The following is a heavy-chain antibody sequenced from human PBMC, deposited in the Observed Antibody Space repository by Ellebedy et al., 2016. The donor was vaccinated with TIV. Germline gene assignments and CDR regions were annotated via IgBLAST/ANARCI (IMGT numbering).Heavy chain of an antibody. D-gene: IGHD5-12*01. V-gene: IGHV4-59*08. Sequence: MPSETLSLTCTVSGDSISPYYWNWIRQPPGKGLEWIGYIYYSGSANYNPSLKSRVTISVDTSKNQFSLNLNSVTAADTAVYFCASTPFSAGSGYHPHDYWGQGILVTVSS. CDR2: IYYSGSA. CDR1: GDSISPYY. CDR3: ASTPFSAGSGYHPHDY. J-gene: IGHJ4*02.